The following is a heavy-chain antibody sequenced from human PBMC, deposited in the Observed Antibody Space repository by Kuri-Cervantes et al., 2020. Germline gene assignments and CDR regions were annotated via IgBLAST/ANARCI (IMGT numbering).Heavy chain of an antibody. J-gene: IGHJ6*03. D-gene: IGHD2-21*01. CDR2: IKSDGSST. V-gene: IGHV3-74*01. Sequence: GGSLRLSCAASGFTFSTYWMHWVRQAPGKGLVWVSRIKSDGSSTSYADSVKGRFTISRDNAKNTLYLQMNSLRAEDTAVYYCARDYGCDGGGDMKGGDYYYYMDVWGKGTTVTVSS. CDR3: ARDYGCDGGGDMKGGDYYYYMDV. CDR1: GFTFSTYW.